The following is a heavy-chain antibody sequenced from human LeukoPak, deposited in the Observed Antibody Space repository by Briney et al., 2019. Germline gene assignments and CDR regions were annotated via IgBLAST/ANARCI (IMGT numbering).Heavy chain of an antibody. Sequence: SETLSLTCAVYGGSFSGYYLSWIRQPPGKGLEWIGEINHSGSTNYNPSLKSRVTISVDTSKNQFSLKLSSVTAADTAVYYCAREPHRYGSGAPWGQGTLVTVSS. V-gene: IGHV4-34*01. CDR1: GGSFSGYY. D-gene: IGHD3-10*01. CDR3: AREPHRYGSGAP. CDR2: INHSGST. J-gene: IGHJ5*02.